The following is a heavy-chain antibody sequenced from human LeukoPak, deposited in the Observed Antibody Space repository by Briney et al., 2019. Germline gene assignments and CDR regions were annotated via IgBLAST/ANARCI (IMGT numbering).Heavy chain of an antibody. CDR3: ARDPGGYCGGDCYFDY. J-gene: IGHJ4*02. V-gene: IGHV3-33*01. CDR1: GFTFSSYG. CDR2: IWYDGSNK. D-gene: IGHD2-21*02. Sequence: GGSLRLSCAASGFTFSSYGMHWVRQAPGKGLEWVAVIWYDGSNKYYADSVKGRFTISRDNSKSTLYLQMNSLRAEDTAVYYCARDPGGYCGGDCYFDYWGQGTLVTVSS.